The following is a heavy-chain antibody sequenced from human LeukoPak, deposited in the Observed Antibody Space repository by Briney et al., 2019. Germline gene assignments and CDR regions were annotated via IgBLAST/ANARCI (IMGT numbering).Heavy chain of an antibody. V-gene: IGHV3-21*01. D-gene: IGHD3-10*01. CDR2: ISSSSSYI. Sequence: GGSLRLSCAASGFTFSSYSMNWVRQAPGKGLEWVSSISSSSSYIYYADSVKGRFTISRDNAKNSLYLQMNSLRAEDTAAYYCARAGVHMVWRRNAFDIWGQGTMVTVSS. J-gene: IGHJ3*02. CDR3: ARAGVHMVWRRNAFDI. CDR1: GFTFSSYS.